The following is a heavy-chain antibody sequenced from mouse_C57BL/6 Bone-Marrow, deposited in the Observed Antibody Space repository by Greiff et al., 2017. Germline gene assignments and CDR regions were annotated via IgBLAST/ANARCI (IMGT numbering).Heavy chain of an antibody. Sequence: VQLQQPGAELVVPGASVKLSCKASGYTFTSYWMHWVKQRPGQGLEWIGEIDPSDSYTNYNQKFKGKSTLTVDKSSSTAYMQLSSLTSEDSAVYYCAKTAQAWEFAYWGQGTLVTVSA. CDR1: GYTFTSYW. J-gene: IGHJ3*01. CDR2: IDPSDSYT. V-gene: IGHV1-69*01. D-gene: IGHD3-2*02. CDR3: AKTAQAWEFAY.